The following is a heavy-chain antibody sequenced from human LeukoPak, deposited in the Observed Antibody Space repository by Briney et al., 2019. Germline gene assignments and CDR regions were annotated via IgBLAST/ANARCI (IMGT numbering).Heavy chain of an antibody. D-gene: IGHD5-18*01. CDR1: GGSISSYY. J-gene: IGHJ4*02. V-gene: IGHV4-59*08. CDR2: IYYSGST. CDR3: ARATAAIGLDY. Sequence: SETLSLTCTVSGGSISSYYWSWVRQPPGKGLEWIGYIYYSGSTNYNPSLKSRVTISVDTSKNQFSLKLSSVTAADTAVYYCARATAAIGLDYWGQGTLVTVSS.